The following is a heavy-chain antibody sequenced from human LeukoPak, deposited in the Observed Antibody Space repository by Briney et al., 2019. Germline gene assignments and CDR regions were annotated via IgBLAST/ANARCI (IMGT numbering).Heavy chain of an antibody. D-gene: IGHD6-19*01. Sequence: PRGSLRLSCAASGFTFSNYAMHWVRQAPGKGLEWVAVISYDGSDKYYADSVKGRFTISRDNSKNTLYLQMNSLRPEDTAVYYCARDWGRRYSSGWYGDFDYWGQGTLVTVSS. CDR2: ISYDGSDK. CDR1: GFTFSNYA. V-gene: IGHV3-30-3*01. CDR3: ARDWGRRYSSGWYGDFDY. J-gene: IGHJ4*02.